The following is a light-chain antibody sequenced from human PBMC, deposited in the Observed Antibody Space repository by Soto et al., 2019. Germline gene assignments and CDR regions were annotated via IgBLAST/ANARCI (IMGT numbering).Light chain of an antibody. Sequence: QSALTQPPSASGSPGQSVTISFTGTRSDIGSYNHVSWYQQHPGKAPKLMIYEVSKRPSGVPDRFAGSKSGNTASLTVSGRQAEDEADYYCSSFAGSTVVFGGGTQLTV. J-gene: IGLJ2*01. V-gene: IGLV2-8*01. CDR2: EVS. CDR1: RSDIGSYNH. CDR3: SSFAGSTVV.